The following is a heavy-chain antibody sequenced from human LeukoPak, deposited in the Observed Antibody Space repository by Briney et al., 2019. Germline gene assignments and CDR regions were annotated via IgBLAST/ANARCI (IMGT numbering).Heavy chain of an antibody. D-gene: IGHD1-20*01. V-gene: IGHV1-24*01. CDR1: GYTLTELS. Sequence: ASVRVSCTVSGYTLTELSMHWVRQAPGKGLEWMGGFDPEDGETIYAQKFQGRVTMTEDTSTDTAYMELSSLRSEDTAVYYCATGYNWNFDYWGQGTLVTVSS. J-gene: IGHJ4*02. CDR3: ATGYNWNFDY. CDR2: FDPEDGET.